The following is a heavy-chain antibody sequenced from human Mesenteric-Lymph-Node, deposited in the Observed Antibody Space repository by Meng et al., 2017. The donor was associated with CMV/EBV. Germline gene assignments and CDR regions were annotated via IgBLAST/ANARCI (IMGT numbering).Heavy chain of an antibody. CDR3: ARDLEELEGGPLGAFDI. V-gene: IGHV4-61*01. CDR2: IYYSGTT. CDR1: SVMIGSSY. J-gene: IGHJ3*02. Sequence: SVMIGSSYWLCIRQPPGKGMEWFGYIYYSGTTNYNPSLKSRVTISLDTSKNQFSLKLSSVTAADTAVYYCARDLEELEGGPLGAFDIWGQGTMVTVSS. D-gene: IGHD1-1*01.